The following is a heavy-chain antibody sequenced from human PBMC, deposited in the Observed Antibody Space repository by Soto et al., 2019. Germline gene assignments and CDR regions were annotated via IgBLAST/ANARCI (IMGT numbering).Heavy chain of an antibody. Sequence: QVQLQESGPGLVKPSQTLSLTCTVSGGSISSGDDFWTWIRQPPGKGLEWIGYIYYSGSTYDNPSLKRRLTMSVDTPKNQFYLTLSSVTAADTAEYYCARDRARWKDYYYYGMDVWGQGTTVTVSS. CDR2: IYYSGST. J-gene: IGHJ6*02. D-gene: IGHD1-1*01. CDR1: GGSISSGDDF. V-gene: IGHV4-30-4*01. CDR3: ARDRARWKDYYYYGMDV.